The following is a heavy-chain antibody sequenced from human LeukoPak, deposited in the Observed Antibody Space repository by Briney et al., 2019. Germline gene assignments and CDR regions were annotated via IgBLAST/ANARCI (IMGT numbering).Heavy chain of an antibody. V-gene: IGHV3-30-3*01. Sequence: LSLTCTVSGGSISSGGYYWSWIRQHPGKGLEWVAVISYDGSNKYYADSVKDRFTISRDNSKNTLYLQMNSLRAEDTAVYYCARDHYSSGYYLSAYWGQGTLVTVSS. D-gene: IGHD3-22*01. CDR3: ARDHYSSGYYLSAY. J-gene: IGHJ4*02. CDR1: GGSISSGG. CDR2: ISYDGSNK.